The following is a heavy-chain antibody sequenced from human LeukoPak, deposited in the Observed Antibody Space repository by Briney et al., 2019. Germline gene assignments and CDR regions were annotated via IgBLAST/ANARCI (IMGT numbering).Heavy chain of an antibody. J-gene: IGHJ5*02. CDR3: ARAKYYGSGSYYNNWFDP. D-gene: IGHD3-10*01. CDR1: GYTFTGCY. V-gene: IGHV1-2*02. Sequence: ASVKVSCKASGYTFTGCYMHWVRQAPGQGLEWMGWINPNSGGTNYAQKFQGRVTMTRDTSISTAYMELSRLGSDDTAVYYCARAKYYGSGSYYNNWFDPWGQGTLVTVSS. CDR2: INPNSGGT.